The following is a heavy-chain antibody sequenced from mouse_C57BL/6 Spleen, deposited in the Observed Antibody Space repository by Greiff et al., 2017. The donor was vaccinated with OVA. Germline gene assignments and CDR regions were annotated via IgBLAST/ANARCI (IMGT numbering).Heavy chain of an antibody. J-gene: IGHJ4*01. V-gene: IGHV1-54*01. Sequence: QVQLQQSGAELVRPGTSVKVSCKASGYAFTNYLIEWVKQRPGQGLEWIGVINPGSGGTNYNEKFKGKATLTAYKSSSTAYMQLISLTSEDSAVYFCAREETVVATDYAMDYWGQGTSVTVSS. CDR3: AREETVVATDYAMDY. CDR2: INPGSGGT. D-gene: IGHD1-1*01. CDR1: GYAFTNYL.